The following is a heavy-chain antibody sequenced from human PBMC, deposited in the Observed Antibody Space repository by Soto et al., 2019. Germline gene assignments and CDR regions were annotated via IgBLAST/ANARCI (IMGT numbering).Heavy chain of an antibody. J-gene: IGHJ4*02. Sequence: SVKVSCKASGGTFSSYAISWVRQAPGQGLEWMGGIIPIFGTANYAQKFQGRVTITADKSTSTAYMELSSLRSEDTAVYYCARDGRYCSGGSCYSTHDCWGQGTLVTVSS. CDR1: GGTFSSYA. V-gene: IGHV1-69*06. CDR2: IIPIFGTA. D-gene: IGHD2-15*01. CDR3: ARDGRYCSGGSCYSTHDC.